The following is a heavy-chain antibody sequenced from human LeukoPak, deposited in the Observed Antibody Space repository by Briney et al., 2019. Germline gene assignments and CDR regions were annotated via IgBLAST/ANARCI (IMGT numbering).Heavy chain of an antibody. CDR3: AKGGNYDFWSGYSYGFDY. CDR1: GFTFSSYA. D-gene: IGHD3-3*01. CDR2: ISGSGGST. J-gene: IGHJ4*02. Sequence: PGGSLRLSCAASGFTFSSYAMSWVRQAPGKGLEWVSAISGSGGSTYYADSVKGRFTISRDNSKNTLYLQMNSLRAEDTAVYYCAKGGNYDFWSGYSYGFDYWGQGTLVTVSS. V-gene: IGHV3-23*01.